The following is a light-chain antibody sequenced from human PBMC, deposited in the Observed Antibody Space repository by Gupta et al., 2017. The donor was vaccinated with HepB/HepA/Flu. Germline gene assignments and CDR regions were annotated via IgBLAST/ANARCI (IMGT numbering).Light chain of an antibody. V-gene: IGLV2-14*03. Sequence: QSALTQPASVSGSLGQSITISCTGTSSDIGAYNHVSWYQQHPGEAPKLMIYDVINRPSGVPNRFSGSKSGNTASLTISGLQAEDEADYYCSSLTTKNTLLFGGGTKLTVL. J-gene: IGLJ2*01. CDR3: SSLTTKNTLL. CDR1: SSDIGAYNH. CDR2: DVI.